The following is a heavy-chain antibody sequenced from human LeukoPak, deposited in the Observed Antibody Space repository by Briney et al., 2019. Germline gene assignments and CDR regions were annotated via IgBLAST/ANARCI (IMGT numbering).Heavy chain of an antibody. CDR1: GGTFSSYA. Sequence: SVSVSCTASGGTFSSYAISWVRQAPGQGLEWMGGIIPIFGTANYAQKFQGRVTITADESTSTAYMELSSLRSEDTAVYYCASDGGSIRRGGDYWGQGTLVTVSS. D-gene: IGHD2-15*01. CDR2: IIPIFGTA. J-gene: IGHJ4*02. V-gene: IGHV1-69*13. CDR3: ASDGGSIRRGGDY.